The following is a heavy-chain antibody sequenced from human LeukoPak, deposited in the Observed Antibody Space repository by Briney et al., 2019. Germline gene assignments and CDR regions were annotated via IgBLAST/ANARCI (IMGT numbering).Heavy chain of an antibody. V-gene: IGHV3-30*03. J-gene: IGHJ4*02. CDR2: ISNDGSRK. CDR3: ARDRAWNYFDY. D-gene: IGHD3-3*01. CDR1: GFTFSRHG. Sequence: PGGSLRLSCAPSGFTFSRHGMHWVRQAPGKGLEWVAIISNDGSRKYYRHSVEGRFTISRDNSKNTLYLQMDSLRAEDTAVYYCARDRAWNYFDYWGQGTLVTVSS.